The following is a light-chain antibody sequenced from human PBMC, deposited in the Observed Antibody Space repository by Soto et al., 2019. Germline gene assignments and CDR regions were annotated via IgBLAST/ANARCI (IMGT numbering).Light chain of an antibody. CDR1: QSIRTF. CDR2: GVS. CDR3: QYYNTFSGT. J-gene: IGKJ1*01. V-gene: IGKV1-5*01. Sequence: DIQMTQSPSSLSASVGARVTVTCRASQSIRTFLKWYQQKPGKAPKLLVYGVSSLETGVPSRFSGSGSGTEFTLTISSLQPDDFATYYCQYYNTFSGTFGQGTKVDIK.